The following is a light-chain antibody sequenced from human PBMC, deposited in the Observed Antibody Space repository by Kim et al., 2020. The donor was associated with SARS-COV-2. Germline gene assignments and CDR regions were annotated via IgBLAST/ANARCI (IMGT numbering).Light chain of an antibody. CDR1: QSVTSSY. CDR2: GAS. V-gene: IGKV3-20*01. J-gene: IGKJ5*01. CDR3: QQYGESPTT. Sequence: EIVLTQSPGTLSLSPGDRATLSCSASQSVTSSYLTWYQEKPGQAPMLLIYGASRRATGIPDRFSGSGSGTDFSLTITRLEPEDFSVYYCQQYGESPTTFGHGTRLEIK.